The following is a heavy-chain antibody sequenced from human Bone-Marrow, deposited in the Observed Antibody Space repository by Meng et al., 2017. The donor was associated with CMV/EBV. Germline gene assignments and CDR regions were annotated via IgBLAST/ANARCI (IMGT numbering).Heavy chain of an antibody. D-gene: IGHD4-11*01. Sequence: GSLRLSCTVSGGSISSYYWSWIRQPPGKGLEWIGYMYYSGSTNYNPSLKSRVTMSVDTSKNQFSLKLSSVTAADTAVYYCARGRRVTRYRGNYFDYWGQRTLVTVSS. J-gene: IGHJ4*02. V-gene: IGHV4-59*12. CDR3: ARGRRVTRYRGNYFDY. CDR1: GGSISSYY. CDR2: MYYSGST.